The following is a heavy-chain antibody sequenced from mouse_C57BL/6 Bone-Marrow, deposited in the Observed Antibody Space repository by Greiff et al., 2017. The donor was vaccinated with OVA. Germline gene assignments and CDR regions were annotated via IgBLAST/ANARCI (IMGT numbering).Heavy chain of an antibody. D-gene: IGHD1-1*01. V-gene: IGHV1-69*01. CDR1: GYTFTSYW. CDR3: ARRNYDYGSSHWYFDV. J-gene: IGHJ1*03. Sequence: QVQLQQPGAELVMPGASVKLSCKASGYTFTSYWMHWVKQRPGQGLEWIGEIDPSDSYTNYNQKFKGKSTLTVDKSSSTAYMQLSSLTSEDSAVYYCARRNYDYGSSHWYFDVWGTGTTVTVSS. CDR2: IDPSDSYT.